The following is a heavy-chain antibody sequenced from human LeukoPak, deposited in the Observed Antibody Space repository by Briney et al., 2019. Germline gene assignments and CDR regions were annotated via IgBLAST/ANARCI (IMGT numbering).Heavy chain of an antibody. D-gene: IGHD6-6*01. CDR1: GGSFSGYY. V-gene: IGHV4-34*01. CDR3: ARSIAALVDY. J-gene: IGHJ4*02. CDR2: INHSGST. Sequence: SETLSLTCAVYGGSFSGYYWSWIRQPPGKGLEWIGEINHSGSTNYNPSLKSRVTISVDTSKNQFSLKLSSVTAADTAVYYCARSIAALVDYWGQGTLVTVSS.